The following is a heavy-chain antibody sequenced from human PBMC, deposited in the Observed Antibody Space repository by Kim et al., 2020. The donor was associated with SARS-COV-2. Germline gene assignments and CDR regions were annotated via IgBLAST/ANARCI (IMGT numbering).Heavy chain of an antibody. V-gene: IGHV1-2*02. J-gene: IGHJ6*02. CDR2: IDPNRGGT. Sequence: ASVKVSCKASGYSFTGYYIHWVRQAPGQGLEWMGWIDPNRGGTIYGPNFQGRVTMTRDTSITTAYMELSGLRSDDTAVYYCASGLGRIRTYSSWSGHDVWGQGTTVTVSS. D-gene: IGHD6-6*01. CDR3: ASGLGRIRTYSSWSGHDV. CDR1: GYSFTGYY.